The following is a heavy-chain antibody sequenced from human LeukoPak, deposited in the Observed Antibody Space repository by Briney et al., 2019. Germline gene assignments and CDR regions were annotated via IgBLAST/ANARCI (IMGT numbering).Heavy chain of an antibody. CDR1: GDSISSYY. CDR2: VYHRGNT. J-gene: IGHJ4*02. Sequence: SETLSLTCTVSGDSISSYYWTWIRQAPGRRLEWIGYVYHRGNTDYNPSLKSRVTISVDTSKSQFSLNLSSVTAADAAVYYCARVSYYDSSGYYYDGWGQGTLVTVSS. V-gene: IGHV4-59*01. D-gene: IGHD3-22*01. CDR3: ARVSYYDSSGYYYDG.